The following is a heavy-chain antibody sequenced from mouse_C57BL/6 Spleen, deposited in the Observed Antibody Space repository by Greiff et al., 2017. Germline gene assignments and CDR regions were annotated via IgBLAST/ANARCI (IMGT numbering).Heavy chain of an antibody. V-gene: IGHV1-53*01. CDR2: INPSNGGT. CDR1: GYTFTSYW. J-gene: IGHJ3*01. CDR3: AREDAWFAY. Sequence: QVKLKQPGPELVKLGASVKLSCKASGYTFTSYWMHWVKQRPGQGLEWIGNINPSNGGTNYNAKFKSKATLTVDKSSSTAYMQLSSLTSEDSAVYYCAREDAWFAYWGQGTLVTVSA.